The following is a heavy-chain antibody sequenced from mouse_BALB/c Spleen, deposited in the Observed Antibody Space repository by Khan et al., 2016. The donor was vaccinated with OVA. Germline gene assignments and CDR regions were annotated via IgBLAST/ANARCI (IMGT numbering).Heavy chain of an antibody. J-gene: IGHJ2*01. CDR2: LWGDGSI. CDR3: AKLRVFYFDY. V-gene: IGHV2-3*01. Sequence: QMQLEESGPGLVAPSQSLSITCTVSGFSLTSNGVRWVRQPPGKGLEWLGVLWGDGSINYHSALKSRLSISKDNSKSQVFLKLNSLQTDDTATYXCAKLRVFYFDYWGQGTTLTVSS. CDR1: GFSLTSNG.